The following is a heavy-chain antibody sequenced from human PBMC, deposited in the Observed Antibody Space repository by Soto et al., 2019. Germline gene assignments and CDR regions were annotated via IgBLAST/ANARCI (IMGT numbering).Heavy chain of an antibody. CDR3: ARDWSKFSYNYPYYYAMDA. CDR1: GFSVTNSY. CDR2: LCSSGTT. Sequence: GGSLRLSCTVSGFSVTNSYINWVRQAPGKGLEWVSILCSSGTTYYADSVRGRFTVSRDDSKNTLFLHMNSLRADDTAVYYCARDWSKFSYNYPYYYAMDAWGQGTTVTVSS. D-gene: IGHD5-18*01. J-gene: IGHJ6*02. V-gene: IGHV3-53*01.